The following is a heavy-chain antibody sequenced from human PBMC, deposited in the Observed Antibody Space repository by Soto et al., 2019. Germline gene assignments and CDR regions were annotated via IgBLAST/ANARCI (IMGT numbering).Heavy chain of an antibody. CDR1: GGSISSYY. CDR2: IYYSGST. Sequence: SETLSLTCTVSGGSISSYYWSWIRQPPGKGLEWIGYIYYSGSTNYNPSLKSRVTISVDTSKNQFSLKLSSVTAADTAVYYCARQEGGSYYPYYYGMDVWGQGTTVTVSS. J-gene: IGHJ6*02. V-gene: IGHV4-59*01. D-gene: IGHD1-26*01. CDR3: ARQEGGSYYPYYYGMDV.